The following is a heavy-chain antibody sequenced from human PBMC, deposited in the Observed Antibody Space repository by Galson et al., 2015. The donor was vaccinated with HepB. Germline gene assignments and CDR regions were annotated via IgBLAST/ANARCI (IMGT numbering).Heavy chain of an antibody. Sequence: SLRLSCAASGFTFSSYGMHWVRQAPGKGLEWVAVIWYDGSNKYYADSVKGRFTISRDNSKNTLYLQMNSLRAEDTAVYYCARVDPIYVRDAFDIWGQGTMVTVSS. CDR3: ARVDPIYVRDAFDI. CDR2: IWYDGSNK. CDR1: GFTFSSYG. V-gene: IGHV3-33*01. J-gene: IGHJ3*02. D-gene: IGHD3-16*01.